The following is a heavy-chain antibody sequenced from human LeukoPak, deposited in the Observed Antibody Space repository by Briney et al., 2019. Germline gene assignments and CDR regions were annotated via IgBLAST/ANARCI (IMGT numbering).Heavy chain of an antibody. V-gene: IGHV3-30*02. CDR3: AKAVGHCSGGTCYHYYYMDV. CDR1: GFTLSSYA. Sequence: GGSLRLSCAASGFTLSSYAMSWVRQAPGKGLEWMAFIRFDGSNKYYADSVKGRFTISRDNSKNTLYLQMNSLRAEDTAVYYCAKAVGHCSGGTCYHYYYMDVWGKGTTVTISS. D-gene: IGHD2-15*01. CDR2: IRFDGSNK. J-gene: IGHJ6*03.